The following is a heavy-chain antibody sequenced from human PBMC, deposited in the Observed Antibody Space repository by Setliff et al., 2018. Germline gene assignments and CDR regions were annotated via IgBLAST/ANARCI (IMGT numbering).Heavy chain of an antibody. J-gene: IGHJ4*02. CDR3: ARGRYCTTLSCPYYFDY. Sequence: ASVKVSCKASGYTFTSNDINWVRQATGQGLEWMGWMNPNSGNTGYAQKFQGRVTTTRNTSISTVYMELNSLRSEDTAVYYCARGRYCTTLSCPYYFDYWGQGTLVTVSS. CDR1: GYTFTSND. D-gene: IGHD2-8*01. CDR2: MNPNSGNT. V-gene: IGHV1-8*02.